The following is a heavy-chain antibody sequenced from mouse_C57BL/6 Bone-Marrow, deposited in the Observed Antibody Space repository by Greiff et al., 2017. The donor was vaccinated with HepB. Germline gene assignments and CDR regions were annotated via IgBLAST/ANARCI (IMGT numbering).Heavy chain of an antibody. Sequence: GGGLVQPKGSLKLSCAASGFSFNTYAMNWVRQAPGKGLEWVARIRSKSNNYATYYADSVKDRFTISRDDSESMLYLQMNNLKTEDTAMYYCVRHGYYGTLWYFDVWGTGTTVTVSS. CDR2: IRSKSNNYAT. CDR3: VRHGYYGTLWYFDV. CDR1: GFSFNTYA. J-gene: IGHJ1*03. V-gene: IGHV10-1*01. D-gene: IGHD1-1*01.